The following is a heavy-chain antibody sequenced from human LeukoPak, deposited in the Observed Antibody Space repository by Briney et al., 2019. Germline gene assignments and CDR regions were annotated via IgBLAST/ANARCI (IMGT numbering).Heavy chain of an antibody. CDR3: ARDPLEVVVVAAPGY. CDR1: GFTFSSYS. D-gene: IGHD2-15*01. CDR2: ISRSSTTI. Sequence: GGSLRLSCAASGFTFSSYSMNWVRQAPGRGLEWVSYISRSSTTIYYADSVQGRFTISRDNAKNSLYLQMNSLRAEDTAVYYCARDPLEVVVVAAPGYWGQGTLVTVSS. V-gene: IGHV3-48*04. J-gene: IGHJ4*02.